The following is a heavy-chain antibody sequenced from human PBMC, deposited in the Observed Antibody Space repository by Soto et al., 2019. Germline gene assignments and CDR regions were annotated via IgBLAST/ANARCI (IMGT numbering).Heavy chain of an antibody. D-gene: IGHD4-4*01. V-gene: IGHV3-30-3*01. CDR3: ARPLWRDDYNWGYFDL. CDR1: GFTFSSYA. J-gene: IGHJ2*01. CDR2: ISYDGSNK. Sequence: QVQLVESGGGVVQPGRSLRLYCAASGFTFSSYAMHWVRQAPGKGLEWGAVISYDGSNKYYADSVKGRFTISRDNSKNTLYLQMNSLRTEDTAVYYCARPLWRDDYNWGYFDLWGRGTLVTVSS.